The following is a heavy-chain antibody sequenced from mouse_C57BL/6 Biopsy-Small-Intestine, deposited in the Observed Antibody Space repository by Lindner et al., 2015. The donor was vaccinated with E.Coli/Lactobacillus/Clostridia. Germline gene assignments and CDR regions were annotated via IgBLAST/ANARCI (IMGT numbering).Heavy chain of an antibody. D-gene: IGHD1-1*01. Sequence: VQLQESGPELVKPGASVKISCKASGYAFSSSWMNWVKQRPGKGLEWIGRIYPGDGDTNYNGKFKGKATLTADKSSSTAYMQLSSLTSEDSAVYFCARRPLITTVVVTRYFDVWGTGTTVTVSS. CDR1: GYAFSSSW. CDR3: ARRPLITTVVVTRYFDV. V-gene: IGHV1-82*01. CDR2: IYPGDGDT. J-gene: IGHJ1*03.